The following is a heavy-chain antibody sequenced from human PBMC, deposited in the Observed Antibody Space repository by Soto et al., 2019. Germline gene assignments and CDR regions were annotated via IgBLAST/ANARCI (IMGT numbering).Heavy chain of an antibody. CDR2: ISGSGGST. V-gene: IGHV3-23*01. CDR3: AKVWLWFGESHGHDAFDI. D-gene: IGHD3-10*01. Sequence: GGSLRLSFAASGFTFSSYAMSWVRPAPGKGLEWVSAISGSGGSTYYADSVKGRFTISRDNSKNTLYLQMNSLRAEDTAVYYCAKVWLWFGESHGHDAFDIWGQGTMVTVSS. CDR1: GFTFSSYA. J-gene: IGHJ3*02.